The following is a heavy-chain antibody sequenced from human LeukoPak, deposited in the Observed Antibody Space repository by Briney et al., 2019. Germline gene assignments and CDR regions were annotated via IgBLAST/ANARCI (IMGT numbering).Heavy chain of an antibody. Sequence: SETLSLTCALSGGSITDYYYNWVRQPPGKGLEWLGEINHIGSTTYNPSLMSRVIIAVDTSKNQFSLKLSSVTAADTAVYYCAREKVKTAMVTSPRKYYYYMDVWGKGTTVTVSS. J-gene: IGHJ6*03. CDR3: AREKVKTAMVTSPRKYYYYMDV. V-gene: IGHV4-34*01. CDR2: INHIGST. D-gene: IGHD5-18*01. CDR1: GGSITDYY.